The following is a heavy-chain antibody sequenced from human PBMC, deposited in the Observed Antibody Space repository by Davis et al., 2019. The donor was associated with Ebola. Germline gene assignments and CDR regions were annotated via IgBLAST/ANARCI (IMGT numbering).Heavy chain of an antibody. CDR2: INPSGGST. CDR3: AREEIVVVATNPSPYYYGMDV. Sequence: ASVKVSCKASGYTFTSYYMHWVRQAPGQGLEWMGIINPSGGSTSYAQKFQGRVTMTRDTSTSTVYMELSSLRSEDTAVYYCAREEIVVVATNPSPYYYGMDVWGQGTTVTVSS. V-gene: IGHV1-46*03. CDR1: GYTFTSYY. J-gene: IGHJ6*02. D-gene: IGHD2-15*01.